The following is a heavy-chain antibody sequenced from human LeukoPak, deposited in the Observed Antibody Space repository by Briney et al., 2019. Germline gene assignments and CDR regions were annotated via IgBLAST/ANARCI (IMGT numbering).Heavy chain of an antibody. Sequence: GASVEVSCKAYGYTFTPYYLHWVRQAPGQGLEWMGWISPNSGATKYAQKFQDRVTMTRDTSINTAYMELSRLRSDDTAVYYCARDTVTMIRGGHTEIDYWGQGTLVTVSS. J-gene: IGHJ4*02. CDR3: ARDTVTMIRGGHTEIDY. D-gene: IGHD3-10*01. V-gene: IGHV1-2*02. CDR2: ISPNSGAT. CDR1: GYTFTPYY.